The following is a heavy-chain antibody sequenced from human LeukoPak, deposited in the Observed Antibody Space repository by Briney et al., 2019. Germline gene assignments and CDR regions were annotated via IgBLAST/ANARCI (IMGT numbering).Heavy chain of an antibody. J-gene: IGHJ4*02. CDR3: ARDSLGEYFDY. CDR2: IYSGVST. Sequence: GGSLRLSCAASGFTVSSNYMSWVRQAPGAGLEWASVIYSGVSTYYADYVKGRFTSSRDNSKNTLYLQMNSLRAEDTAVYYCARDSLGEYFDYWGQGTLVTVSS. V-gene: IGHV3-66*02. CDR1: GFTVSSNY. D-gene: IGHD3-16*01.